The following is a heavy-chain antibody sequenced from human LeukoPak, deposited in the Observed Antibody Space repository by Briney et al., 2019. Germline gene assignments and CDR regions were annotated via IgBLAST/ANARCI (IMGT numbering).Heavy chain of an antibody. D-gene: IGHD6-13*01. Sequence: SETLSLTCTVSGGSISSSSYYWGWIRQPPGKGLERIGSIYYSGSTYYNPSLKSRVTISVDTSKNQFSLKLSSVTAADTAVYYCARGIAAAGIRNFDYWGQGTLVTVSS. CDR1: GGSISSSSYY. J-gene: IGHJ4*02. CDR2: IYYSGST. CDR3: ARGIAAAGIRNFDY. V-gene: IGHV4-39*07.